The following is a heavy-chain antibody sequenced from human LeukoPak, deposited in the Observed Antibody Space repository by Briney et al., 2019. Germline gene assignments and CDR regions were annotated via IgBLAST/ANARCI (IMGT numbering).Heavy chain of an antibody. V-gene: IGHV1-46*01. CDR1: GYTLTSYY. CDR2: INPSGGST. Sequence: GASVKVSCKASGYTLTSYYMHWVRQAPGQGLEWMGIINPSGGSTSYAQKFQGRVTMTRDMSTSTVYMELSSLRSEDTAVYYCARDRYYDSSGYYLHDAFDIWGQGTMVTVSS. CDR3: ARDRYYDSSGYYLHDAFDI. D-gene: IGHD3-22*01. J-gene: IGHJ3*02.